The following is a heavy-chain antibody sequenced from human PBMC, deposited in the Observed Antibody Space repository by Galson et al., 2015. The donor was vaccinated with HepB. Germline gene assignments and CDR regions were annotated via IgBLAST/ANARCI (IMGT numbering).Heavy chain of an antibody. CDR3: ARDQLPDYGDYVAFDI. J-gene: IGHJ3*02. D-gene: IGHD4-17*01. CDR2: IIPILGIA. V-gene: IGHV1-69*04. CDR1: GGTFSSYA. Sequence: SVKVSCKASGGTFSSYAISWVRQAPGQGLEWMGRIIPILGIANYAQKFQGRVTMTTDTSTSTAYMELRSLRSDDTAVYYCARDQLPDYGDYVAFDIWGQGTMVTVSS.